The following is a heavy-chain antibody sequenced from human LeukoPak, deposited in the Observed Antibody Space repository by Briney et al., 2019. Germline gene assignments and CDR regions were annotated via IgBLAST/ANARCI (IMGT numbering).Heavy chain of an antibody. CDR2: ISGSGNRT. V-gene: IGHV3-23*01. CDR3: AKNLYCGGGSCYPSALGMDV. D-gene: IGHD2-15*01. Sequence: GGSLRLSCAASGFTFDGHSMNWVRQAPGKGLGWVSSISGSGNRTYYADSVKGRFTISRDNSKNTLFPQMDSLRAEGTAVYYCAKNLYCGGGSCYPSALGMDVWGQGTTVTVSS. CDR1: GFTFDGHS. J-gene: IGHJ6*02.